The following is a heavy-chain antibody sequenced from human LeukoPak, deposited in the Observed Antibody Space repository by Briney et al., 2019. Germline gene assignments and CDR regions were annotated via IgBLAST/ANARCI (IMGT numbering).Heavy chain of an antibody. CDR2: MYSGGNT. J-gene: IGHJ4*02. Sequence: PGGSLRLSCAASGFTVSSNYMSWVRQAPGKGQEWVSVMYSGGNTYYADSVKGRFTISRDNSKNTLHLQMNSLRAEDTAVYYCAKETSLPRGVFDYWGQGTLVTVSS. V-gene: IGHV3-53*01. D-gene: IGHD3-10*01. CDR3: AKETSLPRGVFDY. CDR1: GFTVSSNY.